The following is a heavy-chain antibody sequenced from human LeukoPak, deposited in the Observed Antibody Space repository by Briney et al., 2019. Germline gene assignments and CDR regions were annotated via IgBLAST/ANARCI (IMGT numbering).Heavy chain of an antibody. CDR1: GGSFSGYY. Sequence: PSETLSLTCAVYGGSFSGYYWSWIRQPPGKGLEWIGQINHSGSTNYNPSLKSRVTISVDTSKNQFSLKLSSVTAADTAVYYCARVYGDRIDYWGQGTLVTVSS. J-gene: IGHJ4*02. V-gene: IGHV4-34*01. CDR2: INHSGST. CDR3: ARVYGDRIDY. D-gene: IGHD4-17*01.